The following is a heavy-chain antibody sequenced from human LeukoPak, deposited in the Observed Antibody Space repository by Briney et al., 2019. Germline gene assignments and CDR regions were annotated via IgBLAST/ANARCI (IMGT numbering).Heavy chain of an antibody. D-gene: IGHD3-10*01. J-gene: IGHJ5*02. CDR1: GGSITSYY. CDR2: IYYSGSI. Sequence: ETLSLTCTVSGGSITSYYWSWIRQPPGKGLEWIGLIYYSGSINYNSSLKSRVTISVDTSKNQFSLKLNSVTAADTAVYYCARNMVRQYNWFDPWGQGTLVTVSS. CDR3: ARNMVRQYNWFDP. V-gene: IGHV4-59*08.